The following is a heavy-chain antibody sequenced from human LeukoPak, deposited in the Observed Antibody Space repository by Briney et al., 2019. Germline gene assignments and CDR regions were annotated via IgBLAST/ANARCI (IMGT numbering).Heavy chain of an antibody. J-gene: IGHJ5*02. Sequence: GESLKVSCKASGYTFTSYYMHWVRQAPGQGLEWMGIINPSGGSTSYAQKFQGRVTMTRDTSTSTVYMELSSLRSEDTAVYYCARGSGRKGWFDPWGQGTLVTVSS. CDR1: GYTFTSYY. CDR3: ARGSGRKGWFDP. D-gene: IGHD3-3*01. CDR2: INPSGGST. V-gene: IGHV1-46*01.